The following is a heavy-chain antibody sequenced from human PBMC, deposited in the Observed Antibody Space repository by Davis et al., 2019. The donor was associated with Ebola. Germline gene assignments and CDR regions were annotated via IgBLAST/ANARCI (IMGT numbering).Heavy chain of an antibody. CDR1: GGTFSSYA. CDR3: AREEGDSYGSNY. D-gene: IGHD5-18*01. Sequence: SVKVSRKASGGTFSSYAISWVRQAPGQGLEWMGGIIPIFGTANYAQKFQGRVTITADESTSTAYMELSSLRSEDTAVYYCAREEGDSYGSNYWGQGTLVTVSS. CDR2: IIPIFGTA. J-gene: IGHJ4*02. V-gene: IGHV1-69*13.